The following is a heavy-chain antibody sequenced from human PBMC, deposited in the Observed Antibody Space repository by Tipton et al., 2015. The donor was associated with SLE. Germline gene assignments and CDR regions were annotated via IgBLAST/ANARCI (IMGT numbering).Heavy chain of an antibody. CDR3: ARDRRKRHGDGFLWFGNNDDAHYYYMDV. CDR2: IYHSGNT. CDR1: GGSISSGSHY. J-gene: IGHJ6*03. V-gene: IGHV4-39*07. D-gene: IGHD3-10*01. Sequence: LRLSCTVSGGSISSGSHYWGWIRQSPGKGLEWIGSIYHSGNTYYNPSLQSRVTISQDTSKNQFSLKLSSVTAADTAVYYCARDRRKRHGDGFLWFGNNDDAHYYYMDVWGRGTTVTVSS.